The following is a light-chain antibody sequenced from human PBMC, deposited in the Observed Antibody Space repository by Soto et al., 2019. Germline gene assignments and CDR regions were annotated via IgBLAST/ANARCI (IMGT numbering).Light chain of an antibody. CDR1: QDIKTY. CDR3: QHLNNYPPFT. CDR2: GTF. V-gene: IGKV1-9*01. J-gene: IGKJ3*01. Sequence: IQLTQSPSSLSASVGDRVSITCRASQDIKTYLAWYQQKQGKAPKLLISGTFTLQSGVPSRFNGSGSGTDFTLTISRLQPEDFATFYCQHLNNYPPFTFGPGTKVDLE.